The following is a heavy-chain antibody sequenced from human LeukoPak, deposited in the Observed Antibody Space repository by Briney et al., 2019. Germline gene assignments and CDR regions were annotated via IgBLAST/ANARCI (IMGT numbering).Heavy chain of an antibody. Sequence: GGSPRLSSAASGFTFFSYGMLGGGRAPGKGVEGVAVISYDGSNKSYADSSKGRFTISRDNSKNTLYLQMNSLRAEDTALFCCARSRYDYIWGIDCWGQGTLVTTSS. CDR1: GFTFFSYG. V-gene: IGHV3-30*03. CDR3: ARSRYDYIWGIDC. CDR2: ISYDGSNK. J-gene: IGHJ4*02. D-gene: IGHD3-16*01.